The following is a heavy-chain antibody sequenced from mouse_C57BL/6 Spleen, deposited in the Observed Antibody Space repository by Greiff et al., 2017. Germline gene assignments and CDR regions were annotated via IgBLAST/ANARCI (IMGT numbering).Heavy chain of an antibody. CDR1: GYTFTSYW. Sequence: VQLQQSGAELVKPGASVKMSCKASGYTFTSYWITWVKQRPGQGLEWIGDIYPGSGSTNYNEKFKSKATLTVDTSSSTAYMQLSSLTSEDSAVYYCARDYGSEAYYFDYWGQGTTLTVSS. D-gene: IGHD1-1*01. CDR2: IYPGSGST. CDR3: ARDYGSEAYYFDY. V-gene: IGHV1-55*01. J-gene: IGHJ2*01.